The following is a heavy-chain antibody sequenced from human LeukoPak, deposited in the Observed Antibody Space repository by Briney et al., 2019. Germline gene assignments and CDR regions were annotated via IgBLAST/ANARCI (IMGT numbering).Heavy chain of an antibody. Sequence: GGSPRLSCAASGFIFRNYAMSWVRQAPGKGLEWVSAITGSGDTTYYADSVKGRFTVSRDNSKNTLHVEMNTLRAEDTAVYYCAKWGDYDILTGYYVSDFWGQGTLVTVSS. J-gene: IGHJ4*02. CDR2: ITGSGDTT. CDR3: AKWGDYDILTGYYVSDF. V-gene: IGHV3-23*01. D-gene: IGHD3-9*01. CDR1: GFIFRNYA.